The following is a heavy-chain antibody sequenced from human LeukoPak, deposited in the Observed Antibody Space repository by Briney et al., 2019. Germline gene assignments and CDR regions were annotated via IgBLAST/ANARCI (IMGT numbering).Heavy chain of an antibody. CDR1: GGSISSYY. Sequence: SETLSLTCTVSGGSISSYYWSWIRQPPGKGLEWIGYIYYSGSINYNPSLKSRVTISQDTFKNQFSLKLSSVTAADTAVYYCARGLRFLEWLSIWGQGTMVTVSS. CDR2: IYYSGSI. D-gene: IGHD3-3*01. J-gene: IGHJ3*02. CDR3: ARGLRFLEWLSI. V-gene: IGHV4-59*01.